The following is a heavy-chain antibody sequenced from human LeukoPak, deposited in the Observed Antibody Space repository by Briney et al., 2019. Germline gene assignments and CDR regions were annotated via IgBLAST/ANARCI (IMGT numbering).Heavy chain of an antibody. CDR3: ARDQRTRYDSSGPSPYYFDY. J-gene: IGHJ4*02. CDR1: GYSFVLYG. CDR2: ISNYNGNT. Sequence: ASVKVSCKASGYSFVLYGISWVRQAPGQGPEWMGWISNYNGNTKYAQKFQGRVTMTTDTSTSTAYMELRSLRSDDTAVYYCARDQRTRYDSSGPSPYYFDYWGQGTLVTVSS. D-gene: IGHD3-22*01. V-gene: IGHV1-18*04.